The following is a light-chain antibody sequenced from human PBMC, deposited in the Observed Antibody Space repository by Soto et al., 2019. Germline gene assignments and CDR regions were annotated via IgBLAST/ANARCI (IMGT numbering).Light chain of an antibody. CDR3: QHYGTTPWT. CDR1: QSVCSRC. Sequence: ETVLTQSPGPLSLSPGERVTLSCRTSQSVCSRCFAWYQQKPGQSPRLLIYGASIRATGIPDRFSGSGSGTDFTLTTSRLEPVDFAVYYCQHYGTTPWTFGQGTKVAIK. J-gene: IGKJ1*01. V-gene: IGKV3-20*01. CDR2: GAS.